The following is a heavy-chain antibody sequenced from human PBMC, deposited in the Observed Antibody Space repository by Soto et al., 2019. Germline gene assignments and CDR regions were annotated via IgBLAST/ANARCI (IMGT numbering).Heavy chain of an antibody. CDR2: IKSKADGGTT. V-gene: IGHV3-15*07. CDR1: FFIFSNAW. CDR3: TTDSYINMPIVRFEY. J-gene: IGHJ4*01. D-gene: IGHD2-2*01. Sequence: PVWALRLSCASSFFIFSNAWIKWVLQSPFKLLEWVGRIKSKADGGTTDFAAPVKGRFAISRDDSKNMMYMEMSSLRTEDTAVYYCTTDSYINMPIVRFEYWGHGTLVTVSS.